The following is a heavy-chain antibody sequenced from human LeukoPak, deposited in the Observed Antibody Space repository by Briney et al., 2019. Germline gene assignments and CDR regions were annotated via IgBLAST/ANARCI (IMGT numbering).Heavy chain of an antibody. CDR1: GGSFSGYY. CDR3: ARDSRTTIMRFDY. Sequence: PSETLSLTCAVYGGSFSGYYWSWIRQPPGKGLEWIGEINHSGSTNYNPSLKSRVTISVDTSKNQFSLKLSSVTAADTAVYYCARDSRTTIMRFDYWGQGTLVTVSS. CDR2: INHSGST. J-gene: IGHJ4*02. D-gene: IGHD5-12*01. V-gene: IGHV4-34*01.